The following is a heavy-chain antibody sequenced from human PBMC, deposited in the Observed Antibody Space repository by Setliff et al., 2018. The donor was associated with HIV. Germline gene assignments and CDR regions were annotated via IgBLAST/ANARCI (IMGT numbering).Heavy chain of an antibody. V-gene: IGHV4-30-4*01. D-gene: IGHD2-2*01. Sequence: TLSLTCTASYATLSTADYYWTWIRQPPGKGLEWIGFVSYTGTTRYSPSLRSRISISIDASENKFSLQLSSVTAADTAVYYCARQSTTSRDFDSWGQGTLVTVSS. CDR3: ARQSTTSRDFDS. J-gene: IGHJ4*02. CDR1: YATLSTADYY. CDR2: VSYTGTT.